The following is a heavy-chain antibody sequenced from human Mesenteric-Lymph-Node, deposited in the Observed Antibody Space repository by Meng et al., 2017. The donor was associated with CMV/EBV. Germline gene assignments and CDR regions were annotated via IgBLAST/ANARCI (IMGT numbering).Heavy chain of an antibody. Sequence: SGYTVTAYYMQWIRQAPGRGPEWLGWINPISGGTSYAQKFQGRVTMTSDTSISTACMELNGLTSDDTALYYCARDPGGSITYNWFDPWGQGTLVTVSS. CDR3: ARDPGGSITYNWFDP. D-gene: IGHD3-16*01. CDR2: INPISGGT. CDR1: GYTVTAYY. J-gene: IGHJ5*02. V-gene: IGHV1-2*02.